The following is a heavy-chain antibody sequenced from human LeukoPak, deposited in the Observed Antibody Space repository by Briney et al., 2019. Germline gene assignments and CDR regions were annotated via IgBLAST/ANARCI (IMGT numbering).Heavy chain of an antibody. CDR1: GYTFTSYD. CDR3: ARGYRVTMVRDYYYGMDV. Sequence: GASVKVSCKASGYTFTSYDINWVRQATGQGLEWMGWMNPNSGNTGYAQKFQGRVTMTRNTSISTAYMELSSLRSEDTAVYYCARGYRVTMVRDYYYGMDVWGQGTTVTVSS. V-gene: IGHV1-8*01. J-gene: IGHJ6*02. D-gene: IGHD3-10*01. CDR2: MNPNSGNT.